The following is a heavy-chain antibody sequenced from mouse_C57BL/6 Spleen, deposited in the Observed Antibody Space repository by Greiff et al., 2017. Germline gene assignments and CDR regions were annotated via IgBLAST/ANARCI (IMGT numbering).Heavy chain of an antibody. V-gene: IGHV5-12*01. D-gene: IGHD1-1*01. CDR1: GFTFSDYY. CDR3: ERQDDGSRSFDY. Sequence: EVMLVESGGGLVQPGGSLKLSCAASGFTFSDYYMYWVRQTPEKRLEWVAYISNGGGSTYYPDTVKGRFTISRDNAKNTLYLQMSRLKSEDTAMYYWERQDDGSRSFDYWGQGTTLTVSS. J-gene: IGHJ2*01. CDR2: ISNGGGST.